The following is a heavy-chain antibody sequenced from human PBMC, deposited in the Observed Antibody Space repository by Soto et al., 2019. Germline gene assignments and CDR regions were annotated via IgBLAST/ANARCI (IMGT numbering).Heavy chain of an antibody. CDR3: ARDIRGVGATPA. CDR2: IIPILGIA. J-gene: IGHJ4*02. CDR1: GGTFSSYT. V-gene: IGHV1-69*08. Sequence: QVQLVQSGAEVKKPGSSVKVSCKASGGTFSSYTISWVRQAPGQGLEWMGRIIPILGIANYAQKFQGRVTIXAXISTSTAYMELSSLRSEDTAVYYCARDIRGVGATPAWGQGTLVTVSS. D-gene: IGHD1-26*01.